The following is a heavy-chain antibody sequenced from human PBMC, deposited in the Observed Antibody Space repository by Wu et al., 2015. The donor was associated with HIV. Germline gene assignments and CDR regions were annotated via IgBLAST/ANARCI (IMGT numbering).Heavy chain of an antibody. CDR2: MNPNSGNT. CDR1: GYTFTSYD. D-gene: IGHD3-10*01. J-gene: IGHJ6*02. CDR3: ARKRENLWFGELLPHYGMDV. V-gene: IGHV1-8*01. Sequence: QVQLVQSGAEVKKPGASVKVSCKASGYTFTSYDINWVRQATGQGLEWMGWMNPNSGNTGYAQKFQGRVTMTRNTSISTAYMELSSLRSEDTAVYYCARKRENLWFGELLPHYGMDVWGQGTTVTVSS.